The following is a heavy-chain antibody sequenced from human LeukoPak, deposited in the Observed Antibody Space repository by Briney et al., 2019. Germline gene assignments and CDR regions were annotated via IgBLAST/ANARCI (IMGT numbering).Heavy chain of an antibody. D-gene: IGHD6-19*01. CDR3: AREAGAVSASFDY. Sequence: GASVKVSCKASGYTFTGYYMHWVRQAPGQGLEWMGWINPNSGGTNYAQKFQGRVTMTRDTSISTAYMELNSLRSDDTAVYYCAREAGAVSASFDYWGQGTLVTVSS. CDR2: INPNSGGT. V-gene: IGHV1-2*02. J-gene: IGHJ4*02. CDR1: GYTFTGYY.